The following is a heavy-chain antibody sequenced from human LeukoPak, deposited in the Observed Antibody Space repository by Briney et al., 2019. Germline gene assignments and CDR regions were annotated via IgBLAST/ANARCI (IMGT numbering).Heavy chain of an antibody. CDR3: AKGVSGDPVFQH. D-gene: IGHD2-21*02. CDR2: ISGDGGST. V-gene: IGHV3-43*02. CDR1: GFTFDDYA. J-gene: IGHJ1*01. Sequence: HPGGSLRLSYAASGFTFDDYAMHWVRQAPGKGLEWVSLISGDGGSTYYADSVKGRFTISRDNSKNSLYLQMNSLRTEDTALYYCAKGVSGDPVFQHWGQGTLVTVSS.